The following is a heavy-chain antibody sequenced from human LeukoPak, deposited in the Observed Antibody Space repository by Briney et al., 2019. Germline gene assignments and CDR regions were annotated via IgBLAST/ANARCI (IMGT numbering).Heavy chain of an antibody. CDR1: GYTFTRHH. CDR2: INPIGGSA. CDR3: ARARLCSSASADC. Sequence: GASVPVSCMASGYTFTRHHMHWVRQAPGHPREWVGRINPIGGSATYAQKFQRRVTMTRDTSTSTVYMEVSSLRSEDTAVYYCARARLCSSASADCWGQGTLVTVSS. D-gene: IGHD6-19*01. V-gene: IGHV1-46*01. J-gene: IGHJ4*02.